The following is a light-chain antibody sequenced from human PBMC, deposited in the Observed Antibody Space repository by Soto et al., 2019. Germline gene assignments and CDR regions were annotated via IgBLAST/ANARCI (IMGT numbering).Light chain of an antibody. CDR2: DND. CDR1: SSNIGNNY. J-gene: IGLJ1*01. Sequence: QSVLPQPPSVSADPGQKVTVSCSGSSSNIGNNYVSWYQQLPGSAPNLLIYDNDKRPSGIPDRFSGSKSGTSATLGITGLQTADEADYYCGTWDSGYVFGSGTHVFGTGTKVTVL. CDR3: GTWDSGYVFGSGTHV. V-gene: IGLV1-51*01.